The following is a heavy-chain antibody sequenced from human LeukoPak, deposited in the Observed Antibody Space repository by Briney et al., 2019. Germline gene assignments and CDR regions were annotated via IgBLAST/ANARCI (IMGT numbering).Heavy chain of an antibody. J-gene: IGHJ4*02. CDR2: ISGSGGNT. Sequence: PGGSLRLSCAASGFTFSSYALAWVRQAPGKGLEWVSVISGSGGNTYYADSVKGRFTISRDNSKNTLYLQMNSLRADDTAVYYCAKDRWGGVAGSCIDCWGQGTLVTVSS. V-gene: IGHV3-23*01. D-gene: IGHD6-19*01. CDR1: GFTFSSYA. CDR3: AKDRWGGVAGSCIDC.